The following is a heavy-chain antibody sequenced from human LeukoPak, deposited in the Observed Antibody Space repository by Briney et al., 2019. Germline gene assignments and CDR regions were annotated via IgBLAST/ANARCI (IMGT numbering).Heavy chain of an antibody. CDR1: GFTFSSYW. Sequence: QPGGSLRLSCAASGFTFSSYWMHWVRQAPGKGLAWVSRINSDGSSTSYADSVKGRFTISRDNAKNTLYLQMNSLRAEDTAVYYCARDTDTVTTILDYWGQGTLVTVSS. CDR2: INSDGSST. D-gene: IGHD4-17*01. J-gene: IGHJ4*02. V-gene: IGHV3-74*01. CDR3: ARDTDTVTTILDY.